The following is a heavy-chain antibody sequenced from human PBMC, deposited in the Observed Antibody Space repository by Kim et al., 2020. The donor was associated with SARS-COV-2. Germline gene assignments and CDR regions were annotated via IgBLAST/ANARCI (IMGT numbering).Heavy chain of an antibody. J-gene: IGHJ4*02. D-gene: IGHD3-10*01. Sequence: LRGRYTISRDNNKNDLYLQMDSLRVEATAVYYCAKDLLYVSGGGYFDSWGQGVLVTVSS. CDR3: AKDLLYVSGGGYFDS. V-gene: IGHV3-23*01.